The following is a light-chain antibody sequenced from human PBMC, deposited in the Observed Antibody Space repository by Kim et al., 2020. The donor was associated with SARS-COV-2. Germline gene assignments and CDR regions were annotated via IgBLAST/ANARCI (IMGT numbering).Light chain of an antibody. Sequence: QSALTQPASVSGSPGQSVTISCTGTTSDVGRYKYVSWYQQHPGKVPKLVIYDVTNRPSGVSDRFSGSKSGNTASLAISGLQADDEADYYCSSYASSRLWVFGGGTRLTVL. J-gene: IGLJ3*02. V-gene: IGLV2-14*03. CDR3: SSYASSRLWV. CDR1: TSDVGRYKY. CDR2: DVT.